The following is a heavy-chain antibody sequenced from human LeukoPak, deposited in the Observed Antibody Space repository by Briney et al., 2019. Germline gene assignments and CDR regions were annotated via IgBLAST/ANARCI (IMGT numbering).Heavy chain of an antibody. V-gene: IGHV3-9*03. CDR2: ISWNSGSI. D-gene: IGHD3-9*01. CDR1: GFTFDDYA. CDR3: AKDTGYFPQGAFDI. Sequence: GRSLRLSCAASGFTFDDYAMHWVRQAPGKGLEWVSGISWNSGSIGYADSVKGRFTISRDNAKNSLYLQMDSLRAEDVALYYCAKDTGYFPQGAFDIWGQGTMVTVSS. J-gene: IGHJ3*02.